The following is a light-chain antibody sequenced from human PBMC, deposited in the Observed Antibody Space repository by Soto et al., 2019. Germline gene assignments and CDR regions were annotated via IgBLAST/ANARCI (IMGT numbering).Light chain of an antibody. V-gene: IGKV1-39*01. Sequence: DIQMTQSPSSLSASVGDRVTITCRASQSISNFLNWYQQKPGKAPELLIYTASILHSGVPSRFSGSGSGTNFTLTISSLQPEDFATYSCQQSYTTPYTFGQGTKLEIK. CDR3: QQSYTTPYT. J-gene: IGKJ2*01. CDR2: TAS. CDR1: QSISNF.